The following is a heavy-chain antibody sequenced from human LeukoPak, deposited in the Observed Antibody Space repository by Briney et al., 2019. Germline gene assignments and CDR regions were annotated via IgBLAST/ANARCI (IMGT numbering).Heavy chain of an antibody. CDR1: GFTFSSYG. V-gene: IGHV3-30*02. D-gene: IGHD3-3*01. CDR3: AKPAKYYDFWSGYSESAFDI. CDR2: IRYDGSNE. Sequence: GGSLRLSCAASGFTFSSYGMHWVRQAPGKGLEWVAFIRYDGSNEYYADSVKGRFTISRDNSKNTLYLQMNSLRAEDTAVYYCAKPAKYYDFWSGYSESAFDIWGQGTMVTVSS. J-gene: IGHJ3*02.